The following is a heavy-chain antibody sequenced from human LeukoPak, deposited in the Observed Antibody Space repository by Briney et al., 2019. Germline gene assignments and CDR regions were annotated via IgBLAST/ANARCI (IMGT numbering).Heavy chain of an antibody. V-gene: IGHV3-7*01. CDR1: GFPFISFW. CDR2: IKQDGSEK. D-gene: IGHD6-19*01. Sequence: GGSLSLSCAASGFPFISFWMSWVHQAPGKGLGWVANIKQDGSEKYYVDSVKGRFTISRDNAKNSLYLQMNSLRAEDTAVYYCARIKGQSSGWYYFDYWGQGTLVTVSS. CDR3: ARIKGQSSGWYYFDY. J-gene: IGHJ4*02.